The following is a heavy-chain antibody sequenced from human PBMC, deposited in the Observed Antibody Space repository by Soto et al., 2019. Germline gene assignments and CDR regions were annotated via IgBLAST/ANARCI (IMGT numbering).Heavy chain of an antibody. CDR2: IIPIFGTA. Sequence: SVKVSCKASGGTFSSYAISWVLQAPGQGLEWMGGIIPIFGTANYAQKFQGRVTITADESTSTAYMELSSLRSEDTAVYYCARAVGTMIGYYYYGMDVWGQGTTVTVS. J-gene: IGHJ6*02. D-gene: IGHD3-22*01. V-gene: IGHV1-69*13. CDR1: GGTFSSYA. CDR3: ARAVGTMIGYYYYGMDV.